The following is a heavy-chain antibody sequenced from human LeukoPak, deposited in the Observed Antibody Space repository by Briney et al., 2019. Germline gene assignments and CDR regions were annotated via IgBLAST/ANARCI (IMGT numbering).Heavy chain of an antibody. CDR3: ARRSSYLPRAWLKRGYYFDY. D-gene: IGHD5-12*01. J-gene: IGHJ4*02. CDR1: GFTFSSYE. V-gene: IGHV3-48*03. Sequence: GGSLRLSCAASGFTFSSYEMNWVRQAPGKGLEWVSYISSSGSTIYYADSVKGRFTIPRDNAKNSLYLQMNSLRAEDTAVYYCARRSSYLPRAWLKRGYYFDYWGQGTLVTVSS. CDR2: ISSSGSTI.